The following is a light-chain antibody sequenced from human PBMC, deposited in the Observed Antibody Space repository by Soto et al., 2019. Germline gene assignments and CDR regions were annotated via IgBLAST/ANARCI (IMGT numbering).Light chain of an antibody. V-gene: IGLV2-14*01. CDR1: SSDVVGYNY. CDR3: SSYTSSSTLLYV. CDR2: DVS. Sequence: QSALPQPASVSGSPGQSITISCTGTSSDVVGYNYVSWYQQHTGKAPKLMIYDVSNRPSGVSNRFSGSKSGTTASLTISGRQAEDEADYYCSSYTSSSTLLYVFGTGTKLTVL. J-gene: IGLJ1*01.